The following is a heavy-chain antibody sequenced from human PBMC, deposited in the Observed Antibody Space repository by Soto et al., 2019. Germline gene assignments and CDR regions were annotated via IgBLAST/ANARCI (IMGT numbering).Heavy chain of an antibody. CDR3: ARHNYGSGSTYYDY. CDR2: IYYSGST. Sequence: SETLSLTCTVSGGSISSYYWSWIRQPPGKGLEWIGYIYYSGSTNYNPSLKSRVTISVDTSKNQFSLKLNSMTAADTAVYYCARHNYGSGSTYYDYWSQGTLVTVSS. J-gene: IGHJ4*02. CDR1: GGSISSYY. D-gene: IGHD3-10*01. V-gene: IGHV4-59*08.